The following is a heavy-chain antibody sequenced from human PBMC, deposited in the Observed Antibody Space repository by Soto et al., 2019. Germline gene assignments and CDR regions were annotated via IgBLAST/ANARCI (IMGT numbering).Heavy chain of an antibody. J-gene: IGHJ6*02. D-gene: IGHD3-22*01. Sequence: GGSLRLSCVASGFIFSNCWMHWVRQAPGMGLVWVSHINSDGISTTYADSVKGRFTISRDNAKNTLYLQMNSLRAEDTAMYYCVRAIGHYGMDVWGRGTTVTVSS. CDR3: VRAIGHYGMDV. CDR1: GFIFSNCW. CDR2: INSDGIST. V-gene: IGHV3-74*01.